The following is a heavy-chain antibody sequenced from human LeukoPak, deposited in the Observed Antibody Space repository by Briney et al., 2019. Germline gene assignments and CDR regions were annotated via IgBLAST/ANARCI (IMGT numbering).Heavy chain of an antibody. CDR1: GYPFTTYE. D-gene: IGHD1-14*01. CDR2: VHPNSGNT. CDR3: ARGPRNDP. V-gene: IGHV1-8*01. J-gene: IGHJ5*02. Sequence: ASVKVSCKTSGYPFTTYEINWVRQAAGQGLEWTGWVHPNSGNTAYAQKFQGRVTMTRDTSISTAYMKLSSLRSDDTAVYFCARGPRNDPWGQGTLVTVSS.